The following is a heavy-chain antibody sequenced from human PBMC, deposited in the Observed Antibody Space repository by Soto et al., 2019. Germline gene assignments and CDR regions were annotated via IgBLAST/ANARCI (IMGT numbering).Heavy chain of an antibody. Sequence: QVQLVQSGAEVKKPGASVKVSCKASGYTFTSYAMHWVRQAPGQRLEWMGWINAGNGNTKYSQKFQGRVTITRDTSASTAYMELSSLRSEDTAVYYCARAWGGGDWYFDLWGRGTLVTDSS. CDR2: INAGNGNT. J-gene: IGHJ2*01. V-gene: IGHV1-3*01. CDR3: ARAWGGGDWYFDL. D-gene: IGHD3-16*01. CDR1: GYTFTSYA.